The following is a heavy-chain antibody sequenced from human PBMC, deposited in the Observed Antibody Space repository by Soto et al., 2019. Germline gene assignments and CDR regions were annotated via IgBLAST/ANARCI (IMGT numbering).Heavy chain of an antibody. J-gene: IGHJ6*03. CDR3: ARLGIAVAGDHYYYYMDV. CDR2: IYYSGST. Sequence: SETLSLTCTVSGGSISSYDWSWIRQPPGKGLEWIGYIYYSGSTNYNPSLKSRVTISVDTSKNQFSLKLSSVTAADTAVYYCARLGIAVAGDHYYYYMDVWGKGTTVTVSS. D-gene: IGHD6-19*01. V-gene: IGHV4-59*01. CDR1: GGSISSYD.